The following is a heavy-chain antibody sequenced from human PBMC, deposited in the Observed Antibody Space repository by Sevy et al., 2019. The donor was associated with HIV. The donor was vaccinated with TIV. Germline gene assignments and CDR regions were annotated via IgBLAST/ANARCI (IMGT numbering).Heavy chain of an antibody. J-gene: IGHJ4*02. V-gene: IGHV1-2*02. CDR1: GYTFTGYY. CDR3: ATFDSMRLVDFDY. D-gene: IGHD3-22*01. CDR2: INPNSGGT. Sequence: ASVKVSCKASGYTFTGYYMHWVRQAPGQGLEWMGWINPNSGGTNYAQKFQGRVTMTRETSISTAYMELSRLRSDDTAVYYWATFDSMRLVDFDYWGQGTLVTVSS.